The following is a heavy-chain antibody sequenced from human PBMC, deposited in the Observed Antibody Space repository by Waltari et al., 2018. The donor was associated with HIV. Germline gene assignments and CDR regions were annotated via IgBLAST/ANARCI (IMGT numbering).Heavy chain of an antibody. D-gene: IGHD3-10*01. CDR3: VKDSGRAADVFDL. CDR2: SRGGGET. Sequence: QLLESGGGLVEPGGSLRLSCAASGFIFTDFAMDWVRQAPGKGLGWGFASRGGGETFYADSGKGRFTISRDNSKNTLYLQMNSLRADDAAVYYCVKDSGRAADVFDLWGQGTMVTVSS. CDR1: GFIFTDFA. V-gene: IGHV3-23*01. J-gene: IGHJ3*01.